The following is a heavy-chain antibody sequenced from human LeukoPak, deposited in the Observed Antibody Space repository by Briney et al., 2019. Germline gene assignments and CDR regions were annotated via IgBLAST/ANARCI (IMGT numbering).Heavy chain of an antibody. CDR2: IYTSGST. CDR3: ARGQYSSSWYGDAFDI. CDR1: GGSFSGYY. J-gene: IGHJ3*02. D-gene: IGHD6-13*01. Sequence: ASETLSLTCAVYGGSFSGYYWSWIRQPAGKGLEWIGRIYTSGSTNYNPSLKSRVTMSVDTSKNQFSLKLSSVTAADTAVYYCARGQYSSSWYGDAFDIWGQGTMVTVSS. V-gene: IGHV4-59*10.